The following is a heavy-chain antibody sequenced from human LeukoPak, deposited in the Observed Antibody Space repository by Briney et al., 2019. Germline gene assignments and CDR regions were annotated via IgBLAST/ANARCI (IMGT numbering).Heavy chain of an antibody. V-gene: IGHV3-23*01. D-gene: IGHD6-25*01. Sequence: PGGSLRLSCVTSGFTFSIYALSWVRQAPGKGLEWVSAISGTDGSTYYADSVKGRFTISRDNSKNTLYLQINSLRVEDTAVYYCTKPSGAAAVDYWGQGTLVTVSS. J-gene: IGHJ4*02. CDR2: ISGTDGST. CDR3: TKPSGAAAVDY. CDR1: GFTFSIYA.